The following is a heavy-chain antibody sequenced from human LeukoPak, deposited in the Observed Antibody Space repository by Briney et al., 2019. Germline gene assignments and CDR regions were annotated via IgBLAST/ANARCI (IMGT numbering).Heavy chain of an antibody. CDR1: GYTFTGYY. V-gene: IGHV1-2*02. Sequence: ASVKVSCKASGYTFTGYYMHWVRQAPGQGLEWMGWINPNSGGTNYAQRFQGRVTMTRDTSISTAYMELSRLRSDDTAVYYCARDFVGAENGGAFDIWGQGTMVTVSS. D-gene: IGHD1-26*01. J-gene: IGHJ3*02. CDR2: INPNSGGT. CDR3: ARDFVGAENGGAFDI.